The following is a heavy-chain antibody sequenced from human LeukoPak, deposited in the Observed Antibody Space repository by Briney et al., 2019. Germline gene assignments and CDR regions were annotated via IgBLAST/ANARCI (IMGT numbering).Heavy chain of an antibody. D-gene: IGHD2-15*01. Sequence: GGSLRLSCAASGFTFSSYSMNWVRQAPGKRLQWVSSISSSSSYIYYADSVKGRFTVSRDNAKNSLYLQMNSLTAEHTAVYYCARIYCSGGSCYSGQLFYFDYWGQGTLVTVSS. CDR2: ISSSSSYI. CDR3: ARIYCSGGSCYSGQLFYFDY. CDR1: GFTFSSYS. V-gene: IGHV3-21*01. J-gene: IGHJ4*02.